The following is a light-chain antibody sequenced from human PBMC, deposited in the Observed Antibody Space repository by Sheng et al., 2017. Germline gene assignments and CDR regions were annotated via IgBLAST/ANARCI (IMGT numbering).Light chain of an antibody. CDR1: QSISGW. Sequence: DIQMTQSPSTLSAFVGDRVTITCRASQSISGWLAWYQKKPGKAPKLLIYKASSLESGVPSRFSGSGSGTEFTLTISSLQPDDVGSYYCQEYASFSWT. J-gene: IGKJ1*01. CDR3: QEYASFSWT. CDR2: KAS. V-gene: IGKV1-5*03.